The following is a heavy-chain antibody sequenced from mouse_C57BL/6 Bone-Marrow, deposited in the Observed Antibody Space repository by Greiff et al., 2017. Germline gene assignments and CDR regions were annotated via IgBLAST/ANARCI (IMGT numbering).Heavy chain of an antibody. J-gene: IGHJ4*01. Sequence: QVQLQQSGAELVRPGTSVKVSCKASGYAFTNYLIEWVKQRPGQGLEWIGVINPGSGGTNYNEKFKGKATLTADNSSSTAYMQLSSLTSEDSAVSFCARRPYYYSSTYAMDYWGQGTSVTVSS. D-gene: IGHD1-1*01. CDR2: INPGSGGT. CDR1: GYAFTNYL. CDR3: ARRPYYYSSTYAMDY. V-gene: IGHV1-54*01.